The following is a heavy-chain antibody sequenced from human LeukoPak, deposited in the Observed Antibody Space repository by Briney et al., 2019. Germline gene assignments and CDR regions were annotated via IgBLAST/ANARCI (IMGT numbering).Heavy chain of an antibody. CDR1: GYTFNTYG. CDR3: LRDAQRPRLTPDY. D-gene: IGHD6-25*01. V-gene: IGHV1-18*01. Sequence: GASVKVSCKASGYTFNTYGISWVRHAPGQGLEWMGWISTYNGDTNYVQNLQGRVTMTTDTSTSTAYMELMSLRSDDTAVYYCLRDAQRPRLTPDYWGQGTLVTVSS. CDR2: ISTYNGDT. J-gene: IGHJ4*02.